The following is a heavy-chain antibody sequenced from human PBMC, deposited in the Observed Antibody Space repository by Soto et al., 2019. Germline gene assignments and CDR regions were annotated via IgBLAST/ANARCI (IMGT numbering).Heavy chain of an antibody. V-gene: IGHV3-7*01. D-gene: IGHD3-10*01. Sequence: PGGSLRVSWAASGFTLSGYSMSRVRQDPGKGLEWVANIRQDGTEKYYVDSVKGRFTISRDNAKNSLYLQMNSLRAEDTAVYYCAKSYGSGNYLYFQHWGQGTLVTVSS. CDR1: GFTLSGYS. CDR3: AKSYGSGNYLYFQH. J-gene: IGHJ1*01. CDR2: IRQDGTEK.